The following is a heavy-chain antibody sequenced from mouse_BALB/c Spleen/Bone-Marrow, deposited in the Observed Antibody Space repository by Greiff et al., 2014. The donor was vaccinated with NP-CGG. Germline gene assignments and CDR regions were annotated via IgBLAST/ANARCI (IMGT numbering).Heavy chain of an antibody. D-gene: IGHD4-1*02. CDR2: ILPGSGST. Sequence: VKLQESGVELMKPGASVKISCKTTGYTFSSYWIEWVKQRPGHGLEWIGEILPGSGSTNYNEKFKGKATFTADTSSNTAYMQLSSLTSEDSAVYYCARSTGTWDYWGQGTTHTVSS. CDR3: ARSTGTWDY. CDR1: GYTFSSYW. J-gene: IGHJ2*01. V-gene: IGHV1-9*01.